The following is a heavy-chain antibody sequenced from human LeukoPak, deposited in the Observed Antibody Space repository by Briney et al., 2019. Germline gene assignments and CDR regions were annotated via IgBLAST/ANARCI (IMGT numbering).Heavy chain of an antibody. D-gene: IGHD6-19*01. V-gene: IGHV1-2*02. J-gene: IGHJ5*02. Sequence: GASVKVSCKASGYTFTSYYMHWVRQAPGQGLEWMGWINPNSGGTNYAQKFQGRVTMTRDTSISTAYMELSRLRSDDTAVYYCARDGGSSGWYGDWFDPWGQGTLVTVSS. CDR3: ARDGGSSGWYGDWFDP. CDR1: GYTFTSYY. CDR2: INPNSGGT.